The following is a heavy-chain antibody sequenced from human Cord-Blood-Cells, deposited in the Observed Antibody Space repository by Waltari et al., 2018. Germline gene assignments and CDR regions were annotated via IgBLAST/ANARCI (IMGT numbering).Heavy chain of an antibody. CDR1: GYSISSGYY. V-gene: IGHV4-38-2*01. D-gene: IGHD5-12*01. CDR2: IYHSGST. CDR3: ARKAATNFDY. J-gene: IGHJ4*02. Sequence: QVQLQESGPGLVKPSETLSLTCAVSGYSISSGYYWGWIRQPPGKGLEWIGSIYHSGSTYYNPSRKSRVTISVDTSKNQFSLKLSSVTAADTAVYYCARKAATNFDYWGQGTLVTVSS.